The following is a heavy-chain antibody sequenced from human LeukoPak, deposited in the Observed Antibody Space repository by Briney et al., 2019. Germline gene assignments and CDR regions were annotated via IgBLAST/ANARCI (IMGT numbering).Heavy chain of an antibody. V-gene: IGHV3-74*01. Sequence: GGSLRLSCAASGFTFSSYWMHWVRQAPGKGLVWVSRINTDGSSTSYADSVKGRFTISRDNAKNTLYLQMNSLRAEDTAVYYCARDFRELRDQDYWGQGTLVTVSS. CDR3: ARDFRELRDQDY. CDR2: INTDGSST. J-gene: IGHJ4*02. D-gene: IGHD1-26*01. CDR1: GFTFSSYW.